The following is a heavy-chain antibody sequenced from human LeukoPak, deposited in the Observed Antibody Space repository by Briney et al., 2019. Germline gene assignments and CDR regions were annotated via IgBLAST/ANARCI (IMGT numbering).Heavy chain of an antibody. J-gene: IGHJ4*02. CDR3: ARELTGTTCDY. D-gene: IGHD1-7*01. CDR2: INHSGST. Sequence: SEILSLTCAVYGGSSSGYYWSWIRQPPGKGLEWIGEINHSGSTNYNPSLKSRVTISVDTSKNQFSLKLSSVTAADTAVYYCARELTGTTCDYWGQGTLVTVSS. CDR1: GGSSSGYY. V-gene: IGHV4-34*01.